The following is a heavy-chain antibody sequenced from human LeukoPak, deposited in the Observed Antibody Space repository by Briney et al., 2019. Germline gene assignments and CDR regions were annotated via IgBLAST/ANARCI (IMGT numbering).Heavy chain of an antibody. Sequence: SETLSLTCAVYGGSFSGYYWSWIRQPPGKGLEWIGEINHSGSTNYNPSLKSRVTISVDTSKNQFSLKLSSVTAADTAVYYCARGFKRYYYDSSGPVDYWGQGTLVTVSS. CDR2: INHSGST. V-gene: IGHV4-34*01. D-gene: IGHD3-22*01. CDR3: ARGFKRYYYDSSGPVDY. J-gene: IGHJ4*02. CDR1: GGSFSGYY.